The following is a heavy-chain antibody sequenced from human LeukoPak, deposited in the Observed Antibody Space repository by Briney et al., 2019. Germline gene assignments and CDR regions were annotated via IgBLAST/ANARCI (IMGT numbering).Heavy chain of an antibody. Sequence: ASVKVSCKASGYTFTGYYMHWVRQAPGQGLEWMGWINPNSGGTNYAQKFQGRVTMTRDTSISTAYMELSRPRSDDAAVYYCARTYSAGPNPHGGFDYWGQGTLVTVSS. CDR3: ARTYSAGPNPHGGFDY. D-gene: IGHD3-16*01. CDR1: GYTFTGYY. CDR2: INPNSGGT. J-gene: IGHJ4*02. V-gene: IGHV1-2*02.